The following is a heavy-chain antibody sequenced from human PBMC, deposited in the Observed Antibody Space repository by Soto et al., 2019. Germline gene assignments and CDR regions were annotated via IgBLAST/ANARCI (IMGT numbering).Heavy chain of an antibody. Sequence: SETLSLTCAVYGGSFSGYYWSWIRQPPGKGLEWIGEINHSGSTNYNPSLKSRVTISVDTSKNQFSLKLSSVTAADTAVYYCARGAGITIFGVAPWGQGTLVTVSS. CDR3: ARGAGITIFGVAP. V-gene: IGHV4-34*01. J-gene: IGHJ5*02. CDR1: GGSFSGYY. CDR2: INHSGST. D-gene: IGHD3-3*01.